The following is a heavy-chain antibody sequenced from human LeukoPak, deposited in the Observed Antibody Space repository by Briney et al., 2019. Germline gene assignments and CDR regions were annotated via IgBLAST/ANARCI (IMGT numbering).Heavy chain of an antibody. D-gene: IGHD3-10*01. V-gene: IGHV1-2*02. CDR2: INPNSGVT. Sequence: GASVKVSCKASAYTFTGYYMNWVRQSPGQGLEWMGWINPNSGVTNIAQKFQGRVTMTRDTSITTAYMELSRLRSDDTAVYYCARDYQDYYGSGSYLPFDYWGQGTLVTVSS. CDR3: ARDYQDYYGSGSYLPFDY. J-gene: IGHJ4*02. CDR1: AYTFTGYY.